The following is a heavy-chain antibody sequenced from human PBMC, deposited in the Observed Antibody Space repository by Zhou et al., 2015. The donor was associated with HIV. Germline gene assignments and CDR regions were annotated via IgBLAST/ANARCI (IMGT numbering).Heavy chain of an antibody. CDR2: MNPNSGNT. CDR3: ARGLFNPGTTGTRVFPSFDY. Sequence: QVQLVQSGAEVKKPGASVKVSCKASGYTFTSYDINWVRQATGQGLEWMGWMNPNSGNTGYAQKFQGRVTMTRNTSISTAYMELSSLRSEDTAVYYCARGLFNPGTTGTRVFPSFDYWGQGTLVTVSS. D-gene: IGHD1-1*01. CDR1: GYTFTSYD. J-gene: IGHJ4*02. V-gene: IGHV1-8*01.